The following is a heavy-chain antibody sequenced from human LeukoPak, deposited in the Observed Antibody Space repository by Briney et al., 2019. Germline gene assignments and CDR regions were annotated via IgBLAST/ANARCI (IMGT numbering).Heavy chain of an antibody. CDR2: ISYDGSDK. CDR3: ARDEYYYDSSGAFDY. D-gene: IGHD3-22*01. Sequence: GESLRLSCAASGFIFNNYGMHWVRQAPGKGLEWVALISYDGSDKYYADSVKGRFTISRDQSKNTLYLQMNSLRAEDTAVYYCARDEYYYDSSGAFDYWGQGTLVTVSS. J-gene: IGHJ4*02. V-gene: IGHV3-30*03. CDR1: GFIFNNYG.